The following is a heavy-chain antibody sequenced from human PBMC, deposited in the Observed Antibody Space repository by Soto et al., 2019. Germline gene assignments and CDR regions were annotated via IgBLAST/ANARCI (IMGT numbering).Heavy chain of an antibody. V-gene: IGHV1-58*01. CDR3: AAGYSSGWYGYFQH. J-gene: IGHJ1*01. CDR1: GFTFTSSA. D-gene: IGHD6-19*01. CDR2: IVVGSGNT. Sequence: PEKVCCKASGFTFTSSAVQWVRQARGQRLEWIGWIVVGSGNTNYAQKFQERVTITRDMSTSTAYMELSSLRSEDTAVYYCAAGYSSGWYGYFQHWGQGTLVTVSS.